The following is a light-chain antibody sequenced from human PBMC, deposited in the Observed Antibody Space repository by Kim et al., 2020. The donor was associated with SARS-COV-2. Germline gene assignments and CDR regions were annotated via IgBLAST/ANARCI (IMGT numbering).Light chain of an antibody. CDR2: DAT. Sequence: SPGERAPLSGRSSQTINNRLVWYQQKPGQAPRLLIYDATTRATGIPARFIGSGSETDFTLTINGLQSEDFAVYYCQQSNNWPPLTFGQGTKVDIK. CDR1: QTINNR. J-gene: IGKJ1*01. CDR3: QQSNNWPPLT. V-gene: IGKV3-15*01.